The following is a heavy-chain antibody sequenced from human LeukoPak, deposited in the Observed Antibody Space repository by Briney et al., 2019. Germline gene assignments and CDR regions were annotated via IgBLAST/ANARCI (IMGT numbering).Heavy chain of an antibody. V-gene: IGHV1-69*13. CDR1: GGTFSSYA. Sequence: GASVKVSCKASGGTFSSYAISWVRQAPGQGLEWMGGIIPIFGTANYAQKFQGRVTITADDSTSTAYMELSSLRSEDTAVYYCARSDIVATIYNYWGQGTLVTVSS. J-gene: IGHJ4*02. CDR3: ARSDIVATIYNY. CDR2: IIPIFGTA. D-gene: IGHD5-12*01.